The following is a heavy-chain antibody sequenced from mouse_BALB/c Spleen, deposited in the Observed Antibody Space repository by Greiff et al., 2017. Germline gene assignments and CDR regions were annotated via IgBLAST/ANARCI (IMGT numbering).Heavy chain of an antibody. CDR1: GYSITSDYA. J-gene: IGHJ2*01. CDR2: ISYSGST. CDR3: ARKSLFDY. Sequence: VQLQQSGPGLVKPSQSLSLTCTVTGYSITSDYAWNWIRQFPGNKLEWMGYISYSGSTSYNPSLKSRISITRDTSKNQFFLQLNSVTTEDTATYYGARKSLFDYWGQGTTLTVSS. V-gene: IGHV3-2*02.